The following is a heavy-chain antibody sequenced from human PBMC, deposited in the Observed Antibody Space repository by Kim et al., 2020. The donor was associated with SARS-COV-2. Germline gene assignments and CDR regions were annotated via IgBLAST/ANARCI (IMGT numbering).Heavy chain of an antibody. D-gene: IGHD4-17*01. J-gene: IGHJ3*01. CDR2: IYWDDRQ. V-gene: IGHV2-5*02. CDR3: AHEPYGTNGFYF. CDR1: GFSLSTFGVG. Sequence: SGPTLVKPTQTLTVTCTFSGFSLSTFGVGVGWIRQPPGKTLEWLALIYWDDRQQYSPSLKSRLTITKDTSKNQVVLTMTNMDPVDTATYYCAHEPYGTNGFYFWGQGTVVSVSS.